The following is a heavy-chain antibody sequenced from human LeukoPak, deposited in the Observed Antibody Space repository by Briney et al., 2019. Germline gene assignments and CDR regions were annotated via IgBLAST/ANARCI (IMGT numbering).Heavy chain of an antibody. CDR1: GGTFSSYA. J-gene: IGHJ5*02. CDR2: INTNTGNP. CDR3: ARTLRPGTSPRPELAARPPEPINWFDP. Sequence: ASVKVSCKASGGTFSSYAISWVRQAPGQGLEWMGWINTNTGNPTYAQGFTGRFVFSLDTSVSTAYLQISSLKAEDTAVYYCARTLRPGTSPRPELAARPPEPINWFDPWGQGTLVTVPS. V-gene: IGHV7-4-1*02. D-gene: IGHD6-6*01.